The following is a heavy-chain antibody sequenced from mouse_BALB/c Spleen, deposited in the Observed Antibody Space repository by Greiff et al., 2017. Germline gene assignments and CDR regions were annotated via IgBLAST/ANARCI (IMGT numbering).Heavy chain of an antibody. J-gene: IGHJ3*01. CDR2: ISSGGSYT. V-gene: IGHV5-6*01. CDR1: GFTFSSYA. Sequence: EVQLVESGGGLVKPGGSLKLSCAASGFTFSSYAMSWVRQTPDKRLEWVATISSGGSYTYYPDSVKGRFTISRDNAKNTLYLQMSSLKSEDTAMYYCARDYRSWFAYWGQGTLVTVSA. CDR3: ARDYRSWFAY. D-gene: IGHD2-14*01.